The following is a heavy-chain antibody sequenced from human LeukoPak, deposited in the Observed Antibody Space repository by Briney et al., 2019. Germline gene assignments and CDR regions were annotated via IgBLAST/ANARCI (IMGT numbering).Heavy chain of an antibody. CDR2: IYYSGST. CDR1: GGSISSYY. J-gene: IGHJ4*02. D-gene: IGHD4-23*01. V-gene: IGHV4-59*01. CDR3: ARGRWRIDY. Sequence: SETLSLTCTVSGGSISSYYWSWIRQPPGKGLEWIGYIYYSGSTNCNPSLKSRVTISVDTSENQFSLKLSSVTAADTAVYYCARGRWRIDYWGQGTLVTVSS.